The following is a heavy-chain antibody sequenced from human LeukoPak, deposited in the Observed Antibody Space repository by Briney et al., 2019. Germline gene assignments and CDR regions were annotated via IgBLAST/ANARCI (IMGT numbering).Heavy chain of an antibody. D-gene: IGHD3-10*01. Sequence: GASVKVSCKASGYTFTGYYIHWVRQAPGQGLEWMGGVNPKNGVTTYSRKFQGRVTMTSDTSTSTVYMELSSLRSEDTAVYYCARDLIDRGGQDWFDPWGQGTLVTVSS. CDR3: ARDLIDRGGQDWFDP. CDR2: VNPKNGVT. V-gene: IGHV1-2*02. CDR1: GYTFTGYY. J-gene: IGHJ5*02.